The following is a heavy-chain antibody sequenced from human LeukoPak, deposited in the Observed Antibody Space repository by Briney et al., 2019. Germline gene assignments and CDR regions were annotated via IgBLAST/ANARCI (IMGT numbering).Heavy chain of an antibody. D-gene: IGHD5-18*01. V-gene: IGHV4-59*01. CDR2: IYYSGST. CDR3: ARAYVDTAPTFDY. Sequence: SETLSSTCTVSGGSISSYYWSWIRQPPGKGLEWIGYIYYSGSTNYNPSLKSRVAISVDTSKNQFSLKLSSVTAADTAVYYCARAYVDTAPTFDYWGQGTLVTVSS. J-gene: IGHJ4*02. CDR1: GGSISSYY.